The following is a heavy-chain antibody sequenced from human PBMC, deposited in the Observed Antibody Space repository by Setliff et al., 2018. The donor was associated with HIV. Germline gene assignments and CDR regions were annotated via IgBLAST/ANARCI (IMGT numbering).Heavy chain of an antibody. V-gene: IGHV4-39*01. CDR3: ARPSLGIGGGSKFDS. CDR1: GGSMRSTTYY. Sequence: SETLSLTCTVSGGSMRSTTYYWGWVRQPPGKGLEWIGNVHFSGTTYYNPSLKSRVTISVDTSQNQFSLRLISVTAADAAMYYCARPSLGIGGGSKFDSWGQGTLVTVSS. CDR2: VHFSGTT. J-gene: IGHJ4*02. D-gene: IGHD3-3*01.